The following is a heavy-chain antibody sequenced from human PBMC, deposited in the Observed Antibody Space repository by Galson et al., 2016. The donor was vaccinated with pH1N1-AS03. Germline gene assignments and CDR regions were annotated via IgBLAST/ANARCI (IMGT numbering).Heavy chain of an antibody. CDR3: AREEGGFGSNWLQTDAFDI. J-gene: IGHJ3*02. CDR2: ISYDGGDK. Sequence: SLRLSCAASGFTFSTHTMHWVRQAPGKGLEWVAAISYDGGDKFYADSVKGRFTTSRDNSKNTLYLQMNSLRTEDTALYYCAREEGGFGSNWLQTDAFDIWGQGTMVTVSS. V-gene: IGHV3-30-3*01. D-gene: IGHD6-13*01. CDR1: GFTFSTHT.